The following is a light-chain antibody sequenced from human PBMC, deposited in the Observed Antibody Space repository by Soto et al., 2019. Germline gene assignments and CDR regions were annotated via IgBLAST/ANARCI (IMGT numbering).Light chain of an antibody. V-gene: IGLV1-44*01. CDR1: STNIGSNP. CDR3: AAWDDSLGGFVA. J-gene: IGLJ2*01. CDR2: NDN. Sequence: QAVVTQPPSASGAPGQRVTISCSGSSTNIGSNPVNWYQQVPEAAPKLLIYNDNQRPSGVPDRFSGSRSGTSASLAISGLQSDDGADYYCAAWDDSLGGFVAFGGGTKLTVL.